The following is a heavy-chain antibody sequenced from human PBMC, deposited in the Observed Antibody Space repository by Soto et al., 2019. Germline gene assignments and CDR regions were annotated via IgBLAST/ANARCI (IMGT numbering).Heavy chain of an antibody. CDR2: INHSGST. CDR1: GGSFSGYY. V-gene: IGHV4-34*01. CDR3: ARGRHIVVVIAIYFDY. J-gene: IGHJ4*02. Sequence: SETLSLTCAVYGGSFSGYYWSWIRQPPGKGLEWIGEINHSGSTNYNPSLKSRVTISVDTSKNQFSLKLSSVTAADTAVYYCARGRHIVVVIAIYFDYWGQGTLVTVSS. D-gene: IGHD2-21*01.